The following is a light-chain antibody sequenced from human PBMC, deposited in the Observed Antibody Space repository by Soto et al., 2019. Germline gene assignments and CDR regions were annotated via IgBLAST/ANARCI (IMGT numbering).Light chain of an antibody. V-gene: IGKV3-15*01. CDR2: GAS. CDR3: QQYDDGPYT. CDR1: QSVSSN. J-gene: IGKJ2*01. Sequence: EIVMTQSPATLSVSPGGRATLSCRASQSVSSNLAWYQQKPGQAPRLLVYGASTRATGIPARFSGSGSGTEFILTISSLQSEDFAAYYCQQYDDGPYTFGQGTKLEIK.